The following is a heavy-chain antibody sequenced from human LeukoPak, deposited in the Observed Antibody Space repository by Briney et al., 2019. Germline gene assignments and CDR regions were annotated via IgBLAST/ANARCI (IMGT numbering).Heavy chain of an antibody. Sequence: GGSLRLSCAASGFTFSSYAMSWVRQAPGKGLEWVSAISGSGGSTYYADSVKGRFTTSRDNSKNTLYLQMNSLRAEDTAVYYCAKDHVVVPAATTFDYWGQGTLVTVSS. J-gene: IGHJ4*02. CDR2: ISGSGGST. CDR3: AKDHVVVPAATTFDY. D-gene: IGHD2-2*01. CDR1: GFTFSSYA. V-gene: IGHV3-23*01.